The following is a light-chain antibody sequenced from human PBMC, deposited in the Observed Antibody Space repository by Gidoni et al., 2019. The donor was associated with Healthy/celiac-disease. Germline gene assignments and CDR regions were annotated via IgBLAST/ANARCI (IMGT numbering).Light chain of an antibody. CDR2: GAS. CDR3: QQYNNRPPGT. J-gene: IGKJ4*01. Sequence: EIVMTQSPATLSASPGERATLSCRASQSVSSNLAWYQQKPGQAPRLLIYGASTRATGIPARFSGSGSGTEFTLTISSLQSEDFAVYYCQQYNNRPPGTFGGGTKVEIK. CDR1: QSVSSN. V-gene: IGKV3-15*01.